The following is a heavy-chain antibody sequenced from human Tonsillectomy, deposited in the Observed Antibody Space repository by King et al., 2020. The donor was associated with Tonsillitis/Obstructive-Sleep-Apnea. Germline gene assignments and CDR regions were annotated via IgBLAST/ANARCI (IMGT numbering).Heavy chain of an antibody. D-gene: IGHD6-13*01. CDR2: IYSGGST. J-gene: IGHJ5*02. CDR3: ARDLGAAAGSANWFDP. V-gene: IGHV3-53*01. Sequence: DVQLVESGGGLIQPGGSLRLSCAASGFTVSSNYMSWVRQAPGKGLEWVSVIYSGGSTYYADSVKGRFTISRDNSKNTLYRQMNSLRAEDTAVYYCARDLGAAAGSANWFDPWGQGTLVTVSS. CDR1: GFTVSSNY.